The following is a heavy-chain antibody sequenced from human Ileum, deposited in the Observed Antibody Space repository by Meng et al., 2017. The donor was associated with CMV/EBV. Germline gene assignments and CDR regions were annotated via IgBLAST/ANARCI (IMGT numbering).Heavy chain of an antibody. J-gene: IGHJ4*02. CDR1: GYTFTGHTFTACF. CDR3: TRDGTAAAGERGYGY. V-gene: IGHV1-2*02. Sequence: QVPVGQSGTWVKRPGAPVKVPSKASGYTFTGHTFTACFIHWVRQAPGQGLEWVGWIDPNSGATKYAQKFQGRVTLTRDTSITTAFMELNRLTSDDTAMYYCTRDGTAAAGERGYGYWGQGTLVTVSS. D-gene: IGHD6-13*01. CDR2: IDPNSGAT.